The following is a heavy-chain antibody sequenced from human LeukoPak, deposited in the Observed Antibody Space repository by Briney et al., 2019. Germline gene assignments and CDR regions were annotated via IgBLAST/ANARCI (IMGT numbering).Heavy chain of an antibody. V-gene: IGHV1-69*04. D-gene: IGHD2-8*02. CDR1: GGTFSSYA. CDR3: AREPTGEMLVEDYYYGMDV. J-gene: IGHJ6*02. Sequence: SVRVSCKASGGTFSSYAISWVRQAPGQGLEWMGRIIPILGIANYAQKFQGRVTITADKSTSTAYMELSGLRSEDTAVYYCAREPTGEMLVEDYYYGMDVWGQGTTVTVSS. CDR2: IIPILGIA.